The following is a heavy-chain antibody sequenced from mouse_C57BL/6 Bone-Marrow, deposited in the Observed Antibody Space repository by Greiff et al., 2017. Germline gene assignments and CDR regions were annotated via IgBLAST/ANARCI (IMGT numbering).Heavy chain of an antibody. CDR3: ARVAPLSLDY. CDR1: GSTFTSYW. J-gene: IGHJ2*01. D-gene: IGHD1-1*01. CDR2: IDPSDSYT. Sequence: VQLQQPGPELVRPVTSVTFSCTASGSTFTSYWMHWVQQRPGQGLEWIGVIDPSDSYTNYNQKFKGKATLTVDTSSSTAYMQLSSLTSEDSAVYYCARVAPLSLDYWGRGTTLPDSS. V-gene: IGHV1-59*01.